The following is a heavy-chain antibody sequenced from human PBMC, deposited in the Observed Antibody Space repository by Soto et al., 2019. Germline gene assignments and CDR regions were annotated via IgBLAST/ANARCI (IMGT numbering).Heavy chain of an antibody. CDR3: ARDNCISTSCYSYYYGMDV. D-gene: IGHD2-2*01. CDR2: ISYDGSNK. J-gene: IGHJ6*02. V-gene: IGHV3-30*03. CDR1: GFTFSSFG. Sequence: PGGSLRLSCAASGFTFSSFGMHWVRQAPGKGLEWVAVISYDGSNKYYSDYVKGRFTISRDNSKNTLFLQMNSLRAEDTAVYYCARDNCISTSCYSYYYGMDVWGQGTTVTVSS.